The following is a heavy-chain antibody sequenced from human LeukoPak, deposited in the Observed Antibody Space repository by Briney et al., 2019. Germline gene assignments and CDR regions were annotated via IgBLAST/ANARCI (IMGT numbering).Heavy chain of an antibody. CDR1: GYTFTSYD. D-gene: IGHD5-12*01. Sequence: ASVKLSCKASGYTFTSYDINWVRQATGQGLEWMGWMNPSSGNTGYAQKFQGRVTITRNTSISTAYMELSSLRSEDTAVYYCARGYSGYDGPYYYYYMDVWGKGTTVTVSS. CDR2: MNPSSGNT. V-gene: IGHV1-8*03. J-gene: IGHJ6*03. CDR3: ARGYSGYDGPYYYYYMDV.